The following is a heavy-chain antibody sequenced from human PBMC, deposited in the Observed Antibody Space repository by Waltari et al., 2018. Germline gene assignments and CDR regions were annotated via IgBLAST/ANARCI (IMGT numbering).Heavy chain of an antibody. CDR1: GYTFTVYS. V-gene: IGHV1-2*06. Sequence: QVRLVQSGAEVKKPRASVKVLCQPSGYTFTVYSMHAGRQAPGQGLEWMGRINPNSGGTNNAQKFQGRVTMTRDTSISTAYMELSRLRSDDTAVDYCARPRDGYNHFDYWGQGTLVTVSS. D-gene: IGHD5-12*01. J-gene: IGHJ4*02. CDR3: ARPRDGYNHFDY. CDR2: INPNSGGT.